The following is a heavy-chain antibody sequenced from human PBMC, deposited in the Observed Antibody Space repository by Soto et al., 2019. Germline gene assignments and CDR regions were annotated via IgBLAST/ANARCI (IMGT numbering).Heavy chain of an antibody. Sequence: PGGSLRLSCAASGFTFSSYSMNWVRQAPGKGLEWVSYISWNSANIAYADSVKGRFTISRDNAKNSLYLQMKSLRGEDTALYYCARVRGPYCGGDCYPPTPNWFDPWGQGTLVTVSS. J-gene: IGHJ5*02. CDR2: ISWNSANI. CDR1: GFTFSSYS. D-gene: IGHD2-21*02. CDR3: ARVRGPYCGGDCYPPTPNWFDP. V-gene: IGHV3-48*04.